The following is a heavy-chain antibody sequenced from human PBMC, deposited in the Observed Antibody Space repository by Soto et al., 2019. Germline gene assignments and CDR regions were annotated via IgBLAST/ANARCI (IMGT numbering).Heavy chain of an antibody. V-gene: IGHV1-69*13. D-gene: IGHD3-9*01. J-gene: IGHJ4*02. CDR1: GGTFSSYA. CDR2: IIPIFGTA. Sequence: SSVKVSCKASGGTFSSYAISWVRQAPGQGLEWMGGIIPIFGTANYAQKFQGRVTITADESTSTAYMELSSLRSEDTAVYYCAREEYDILTGPFDYWGQGTLVTVSS. CDR3: AREEYDILTGPFDY.